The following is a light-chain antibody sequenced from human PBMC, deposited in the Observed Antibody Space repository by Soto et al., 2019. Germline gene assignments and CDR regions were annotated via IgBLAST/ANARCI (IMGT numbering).Light chain of an antibody. J-gene: IGLJ1*01. V-gene: IGLV2-14*01. Sequence: QSALTQPASVSGSPGQSITISCTGTSSDVGGYKYVSWYQQHPGKAPKLMIHEVSNRPSGVSNRFSGSKSGNTASLTISGLQAEDEADYYCSSYTSSSSFTLVVFGTGTKLTVL. CDR2: EVS. CDR3: SSYTSSSSFTLVV. CDR1: SSDVGGYKY.